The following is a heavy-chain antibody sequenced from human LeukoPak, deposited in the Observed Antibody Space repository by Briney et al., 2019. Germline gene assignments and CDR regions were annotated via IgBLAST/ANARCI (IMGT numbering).Heavy chain of an antibody. CDR1: GFTFSGYW. Sequence: GGSLRLSCSASGFTFSGYWMSWVRQAPGKGLEWMANIKQDGSVQNYVDSVKGRFTISRDNAKDSLFLQMNSLRAEGTAVYFCARDGILTYAFDIWGQGTLVTVSP. V-gene: IGHV3-7*01. J-gene: IGHJ3*02. D-gene: IGHD1-1*01. CDR2: IKQDGSVQ. CDR3: ARDGILTYAFDI.